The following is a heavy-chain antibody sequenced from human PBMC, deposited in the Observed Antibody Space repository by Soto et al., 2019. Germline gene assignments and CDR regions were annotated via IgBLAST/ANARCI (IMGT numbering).Heavy chain of an antibody. CDR3: GRDIEGLVFGFYY. V-gene: IGHV3-48*01. CDR1: GFTFSSYS. Sequence: SGGSLRLSCAASGFTFSSYSMNWVRQAPGKGLEWVSYISSSSSTIYYADSVKGRFTISRDNAKNSLYLQMNSLRAEDTAVYYWGRDIEGLVFGFYYWGQGTRVTVAS. J-gene: IGHJ4*02. D-gene: IGHD6-19*01. CDR2: ISSSSSTI.